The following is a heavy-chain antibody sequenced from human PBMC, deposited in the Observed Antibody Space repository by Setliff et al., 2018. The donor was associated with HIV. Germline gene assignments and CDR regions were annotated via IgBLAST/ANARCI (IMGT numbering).Heavy chain of an antibody. CDR2: ISGSGGST. V-gene: IGHV3-21*06. Sequence: PGGSLRLSCAASGFIFSKYSMSWVRQAPGKGLEWVSAISGSGGSTYYADSVKGRFTISRDNAKNSLYLQMNSLRAEDAAVYYCATDLHWAFDYWGQGSLVTVSS. J-gene: IGHJ4*02. D-gene: IGHD7-27*01. CDR1: GFIFSKYS. CDR3: ATDLHWAFDY.